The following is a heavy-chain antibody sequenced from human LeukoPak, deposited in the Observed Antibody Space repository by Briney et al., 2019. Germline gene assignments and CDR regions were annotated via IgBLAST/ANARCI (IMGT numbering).Heavy chain of an antibody. CDR3: ARDISPGDYGDYLDAFDL. D-gene: IGHD4-17*01. CDR1: GFTFDNHA. Sequence: PGGSLRLSCAASGFTFDNHAIHWVRQVPGKGLEWASVISWNSGNIVYADSVKGRFTISRDNAKNSLYLQMNSLGAEDTALYFCARDISPGDYGDYLDAFDLWGQGTMVIVSS. J-gene: IGHJ3*01. CDR2: ISWNSGNI. V-gene: IGHV3-9*01.